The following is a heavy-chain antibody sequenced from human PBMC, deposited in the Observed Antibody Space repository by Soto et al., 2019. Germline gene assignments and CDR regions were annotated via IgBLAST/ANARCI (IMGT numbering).Heavy chain of an antibody. Sequence: QFQLVQSGAEVKKPGSSVKVSCKASGGTFNNYAISWVRQAPGQGLEWVGGIIPNVDAANYAQNFQGRVTIAADESAGTAYMELSRLRSEDTAVCYCAKGSYYDAGSAYDTPGFYYNYFGLDVWGQGTTVTVSS. CDR3: AKGSYYDAGSAYDTPGFYYNYFGLDV. CDR1: GGTFNNYA. D-gene: IGHD3-10*01. J-gene: IGHJ6*02. CDR2: IIPNVDAA. V-gene: IGHV1-69*12.